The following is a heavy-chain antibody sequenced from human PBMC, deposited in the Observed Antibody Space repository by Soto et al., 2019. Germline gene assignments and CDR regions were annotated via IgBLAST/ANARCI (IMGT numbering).Heavy chain of an antibody. V-gene: IGHV4-59*08. CDR3: ARNGGDFEFDP. J-gene: IGHJ5*02. CDR1: GGTISSWY. CDR2: IYYSGST. Sequence: SETLSLTCTVSGGTISSWYWSWIRQPPGKGLEWIGYIYYSGSTNCNPSLKSRVTISVDTSKNQFSLKLSSVTAADTAVYYCARNGGDFEFDPWGQGTLVTVSS. D-gene: IGHD2-21*02.